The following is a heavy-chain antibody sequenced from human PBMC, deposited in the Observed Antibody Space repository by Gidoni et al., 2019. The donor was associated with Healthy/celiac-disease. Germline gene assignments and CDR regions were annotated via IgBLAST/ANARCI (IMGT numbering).Heavy chain of an antibody. CDR3: ARGRRTGYSDY. D-gene: IGHD3-9*01. Sequence: QVQLQQWGAGLLKPSETLSLTCAVYGGSFSGYYWSWIRQPPGKGLEWIGEINHSGSTNYNPSLKSRVTISVDTSKNQFSLKLSSVTAADTAVYYCARGRRTGYSDYWGQGTLVTVSS. CDR2: INHSGST. V-gene: IGHV4-34*01. CDR1: GGSFSGYY. J-gene: IGHJ4*02.